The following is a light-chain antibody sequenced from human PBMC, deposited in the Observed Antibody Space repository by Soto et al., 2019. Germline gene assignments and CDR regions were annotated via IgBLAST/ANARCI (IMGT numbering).Light chain of an antibody. J-gene: IGKJ1*01. V-gene: IGKV3-20*01. CDR2: AAS. Sequence: EIVLTQSPGTLSLSPGEGATRSCRASQSLSSNFLAWYQQRPGQAPRLLIYAASSRATGIPDRFSGSGSGTDFTLTISRLEPEDFAVYYCQQYGSSPTFGQGTKVDI. CDR3: QQYGSSPT. CDR1: QSLSSNF.